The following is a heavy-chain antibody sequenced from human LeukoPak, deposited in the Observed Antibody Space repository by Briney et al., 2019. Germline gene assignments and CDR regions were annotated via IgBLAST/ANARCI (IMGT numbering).Heavy chain of an antibody. CDR1: GYSFTSYW. Sequence: GESLKISCKGSGYSFTSYWIGWVRQMPGKGLEWMGIIYPGDSDTRYGPSFQGQVTISADKSISTAYLQWSSLKASGTAMYYWVLGFGSGRPYNWFDPWGQGTLVTVSS. CDR3: VLGFGSGRPYNWFDP. J-gene: IGHJ5*02. V-gene: IGHV5-51*01. D-gene: IGHD3-10*01. CDR2: IYPGDSDT.